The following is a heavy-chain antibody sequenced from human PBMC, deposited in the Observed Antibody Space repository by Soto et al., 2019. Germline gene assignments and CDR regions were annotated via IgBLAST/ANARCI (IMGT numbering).Heavy chain of an antibody. CDR2: MNPNSGNT. J-gene: IGHJ5*02. CDR3: TGARYSSNHFWFDP. V-gene: IGHV1-8*01. D-gene: IGHD6-13*01. CDR1: GYTFTSYD. Sequence: ASVKVSCKASGYTFTSYDINWVRQVTGQGLEWMGWMNPNSGNTGFAQKFQGRITMTRNTSISTAYMELRSLRGEDTAVYYCTGARYSSNHFWFDPWGQGTLVTVSS.